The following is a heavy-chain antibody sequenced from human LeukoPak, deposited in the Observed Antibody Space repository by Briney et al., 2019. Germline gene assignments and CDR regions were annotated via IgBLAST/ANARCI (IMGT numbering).Heavy chain of an antibody. CDR3: ARADYSNPFDY. D-gene: IGHD4-11*01. Sequence: SETLSLTCTVSGGSISSGTYYWGWIRQPPGKGLEWIGYIYYSGSSNYNPSFKSRVTISVDTSKNQFSLKLSSVTAADTAVYYCARADYSNPFDYWGQGTLVTVSS. CDR2: IYYSGSS. J-gene: IGHJ4*02. V-gene: IGHV4-61*05. CDR1: GGSISSGTYY.